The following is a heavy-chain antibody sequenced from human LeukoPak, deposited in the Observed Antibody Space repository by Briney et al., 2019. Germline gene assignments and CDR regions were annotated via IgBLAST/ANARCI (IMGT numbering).Heavy chain of an antibody. J-gene: IGHJ5*02. V-gene: IGHV4-38-2*02. CDR3: ARGCRDYAYSHGFDP. CDR1: GYSISSGYY. CDR2: IYHSGST. Sequence: TSETLSLICTVSGYSISSGYYWGWTRHPPGKGLEWIGSIYHSGSTYYNPSLKSRVAITVDTSKNQFSLKLSSVTAADTAVYYCARGCRDYAYSHGFDPWGQGTLVTVSS. D-gene: IGHD4-17*01.